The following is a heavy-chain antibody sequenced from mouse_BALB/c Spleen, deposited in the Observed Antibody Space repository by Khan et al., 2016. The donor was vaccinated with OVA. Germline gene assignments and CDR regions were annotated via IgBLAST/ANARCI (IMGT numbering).Heavy chain of an antibody. D-gene: IGHD2-12*01. Sequence: EVQLQESGPSLVKPSQTLSLTCSVTGDSITSVYWNWIRKFPGNKLEYMGYIIYTGYTYYNPSLKSRISITRHTSKNQYYLQLSSVTDEDTATYYCARSTYRYAFVYWGQGTLVTVSA. CDR1: GDSITSVY. CDR2: IIYTGYT. CDR3: ARSTYRYAFVY. J-gene: IGHJ3*01. V-gene: IGHV3-8*02.